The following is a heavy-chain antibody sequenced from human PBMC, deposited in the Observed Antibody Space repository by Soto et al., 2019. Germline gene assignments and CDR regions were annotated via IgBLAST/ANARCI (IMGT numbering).Heavy chain of an antibody. Sequence: SGPTLVNPTQTLTLTCTFSGFSLSTSGMRVSWIRQPPGKALEWLARIDWDDDKFYNTSLKTRLTISKDSSKNQVVLTMTTLEPVDKGKYYGATMFHCCGGTCPIDYWGQGALVTVSS. D-gene: IGHD2-15*01. J-gene: IGHJ4*02. CDR3: ATMFHCCGGTCPIDY. CDR1: GFSLSTSGMR. CDR2: IDWDDDK. V-gene: IGHV2-70*04.